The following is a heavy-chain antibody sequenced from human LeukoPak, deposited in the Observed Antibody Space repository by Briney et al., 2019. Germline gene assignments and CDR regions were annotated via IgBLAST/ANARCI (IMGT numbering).Heavy chain of an antibody. CDR2: VIPIFSTA. CDR1: GGTFSSYA. V-gene: IGHV1-69*05. D-gene: IGHD2-2*03. Sequence: GASVKVSCKASGGTFSSYAISWVRQAPGQGLEWMGGVIPIFSTANYAQKFQGRVTITTDESTSTAYMELSSLRSEDTAVYYCARDGHCSSTSCSYNWFDPWGQGTLVTVSS. J-gene: IGHJ5*02. CDR3: ARDGHCSSTSCSYNWFDP.